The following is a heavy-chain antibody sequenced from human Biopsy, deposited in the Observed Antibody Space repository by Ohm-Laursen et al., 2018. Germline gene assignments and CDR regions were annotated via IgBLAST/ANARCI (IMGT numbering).Heavy chain of an antibody. D-gene: IGHD4-23*01. CDR3: ARGSNEYGGLYFPH. J-gene: IGHJ1*01. Sequence: TLSLPCTVSGGPFTGHYWTWIRQPPGKGLEWIGHISHTGYTSYKSSLKSRVTISLDTSRKHFSLRLTSLAAADTAVYYCARGSNEYGGLYFPHWGQGTLVTVSS. CDR1: GGPFTGHY. V-gene: IGHV4-59*11. CDR2: ISHTGYT.